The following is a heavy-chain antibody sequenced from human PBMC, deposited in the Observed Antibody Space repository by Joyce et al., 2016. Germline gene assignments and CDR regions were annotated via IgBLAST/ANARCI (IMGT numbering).Heavy chain of an antibody. CDR1: GFTFNSFA. CDR3: AKGALADQLLPPADL. J-gene: IGHJ1*01. D-gene: IGHD1-1*01. V-gene: IGHV3-30*18. Sequence: QFQLVESGGRVVQPGRSLRLSCRASGFTFNSFAMHWVRQAPGKGLEWVAVSEHDAERQFYGESSKGRFTISRDNYKNTLDLQMNSLRVEDTAVYYCAKGALADQLLPPADLWGQGTLVTVSS. CDR2: SEHDAERQ.